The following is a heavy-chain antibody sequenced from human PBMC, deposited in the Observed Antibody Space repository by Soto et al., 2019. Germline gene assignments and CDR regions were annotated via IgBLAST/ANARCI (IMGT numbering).Heavy chain of an antibody. CDR2: IYWDDDK. J-gene: IGHJ5*02. V-gene: IGHV2-5*02. CDR3: APRASWEGASCTNGVCFGTWFDP. D-gene: IGHD2-8*01. CDR1: GFSLSTSGVG. Sequence: GSGPTLVNPTQTLTMTCTFSGFSLSTSGVGVGWIRQPPGKALEWLALIYWDDDKRYSPSLKSRLTITKDTSKNQVVLTMTNMDPVDTATYYCAPRASWEGASCTNGVCFGTWFDPWGQGTLVTVSS.